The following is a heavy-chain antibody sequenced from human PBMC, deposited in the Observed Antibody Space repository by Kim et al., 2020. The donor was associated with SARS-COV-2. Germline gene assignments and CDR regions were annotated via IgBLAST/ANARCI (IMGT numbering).Heavy chain of an antibody. CDR1: GGSISSYY. CDR2: IYYSGST. CDR3: ATSIAAAEGVWFDP. D-gene: IGHD6-13*01. Sequence: SQTLSLTCTXXGGSISSYYWSWIRQPPGKGLEWIGYIYYSGSTNYNPSLKSRVTISVDTSKNQFSLKLSSVTAADTAVYYCATSIAAAEGVWFDPWGQGTLVTVSS. J-gene: IGHJ5*02. V-gene: IGHV4-59*13.